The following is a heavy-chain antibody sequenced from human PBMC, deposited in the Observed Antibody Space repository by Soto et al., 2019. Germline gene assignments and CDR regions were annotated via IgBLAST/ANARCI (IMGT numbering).Heavy chain of an antibody. CDR1: GYTFTSYA. D-gene: IGHD3-22*01. CDR3: ARVRSSSGYYYGY. V-gene: IGHV1-3*01. Sequence: ASVKVSCKASGYTFTSYAMHWVRQAPGQRLEWMGWINAGNGNTKYSQKFQGRVTITRDTSASTAYMELSSLRSEDTAVYYCARVRSSSGYYYGYWGQGTPVIVSS. CDR2: INAGNGNT. J-gene: IGHJ4*02.